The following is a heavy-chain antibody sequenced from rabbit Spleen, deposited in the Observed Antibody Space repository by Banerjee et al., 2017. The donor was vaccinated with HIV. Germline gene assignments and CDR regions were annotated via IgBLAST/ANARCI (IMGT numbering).Heavy chain of an antibody. Sequence: QEQLVESRGGLVKPGGSLKLSCTASRFPFSAGYYMCWVRQAPGKGLEWIACIHGGSRNNIYYASWAKGRFTISKTSSTTVTLQMTSLTGADTATYFCARDLVSIIGWNFNLWGQGTLVTVS. CDR1: RFPFSAGYY. J-gene: IGHJ4*01. CDR2: IHGGSRNNI. V-gene: IGHV1S45*01. CDR3: ARDLVSIIGWNFNL. D-gene: IGHD1-1*01.